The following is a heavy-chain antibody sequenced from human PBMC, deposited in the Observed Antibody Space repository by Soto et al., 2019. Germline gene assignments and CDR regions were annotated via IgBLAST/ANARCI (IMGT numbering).Heavy chain of an antibody. D-gene: IGHD6-19*01. J-gene: IGHJ4*02. Sequence: GASVKVSCKASGFTFTSSAVQWVRQARGQRLEWIGWIVVGGGNTNYAQKSQERVTITRDMSTSTAYMELSSLRSEDTAVYYCAAAEGGPMAGAYWGQGTLVTVSS. CDR2: IVVGGGNT. CDR1: GFTFTSSA. V-gene: IGHV1-58*01. CDR3: AAAEGGPMAGAY.